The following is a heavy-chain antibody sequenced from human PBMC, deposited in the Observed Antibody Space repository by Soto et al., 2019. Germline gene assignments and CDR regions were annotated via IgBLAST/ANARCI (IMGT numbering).Heavy chain of an antibody. CDR3: AKSPGFGLYMEALAWFDP. D-gene: IGHD3-10*01. CDR1: GGSISSYY. V-gene: IGHV4-59*01. J-gene: IGHJ5*02. Sequence: SETLSLTCTVSGGSISSYYWSWIRQPPGKGLEWIGYIYYSGSTNYNPSLKSRVTISVDTSKNQFPLKLSSVTAADTAVYYCAKSPGFGLYMEALAWFDPWGQGTLVTVSS. CDR2: IYYSGST.